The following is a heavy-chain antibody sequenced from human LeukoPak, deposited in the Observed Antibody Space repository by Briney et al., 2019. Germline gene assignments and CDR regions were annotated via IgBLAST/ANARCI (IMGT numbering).Heavy chain of an antibody. CDR1: GGSFSGYY. Sequence: SETLSLTCAVYGGSFSGYYWTWIRQTPGKGLEWIGEINHRRSTNYNPSLESRVTISVDTSKNHFSLDLTSVTAADTADCVSGGWYRGYWGQGTLVTVSS. CDR2: INHRRST. D-gene: IGHD2-15*01. J-gene: IGHJ4*02. CDR3: GGWYRGY. V-gene: IGHV4-34*01.